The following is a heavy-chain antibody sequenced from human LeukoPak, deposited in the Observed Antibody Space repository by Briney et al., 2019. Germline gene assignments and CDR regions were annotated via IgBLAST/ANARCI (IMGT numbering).Heavy chain of an antibody. J-gene: IGHJ4*02. Sequence: PGGSLRLSCAASGFTVSSNYMSWVRQAPGKGLEWVSVIYSGGSTYYADSVKGRFTISRDNSKNTLYLQMNSLRAEDTAVYYCARVRYSGYEYFDYWGQGTLVTVSS. V-gene: IGHV3-53*01. CDR1: GFTVSSNY. D-gene: IGHD5-12*01. CDR2: IYSGGST. CDR3: ARVRYSGYEYFDY.